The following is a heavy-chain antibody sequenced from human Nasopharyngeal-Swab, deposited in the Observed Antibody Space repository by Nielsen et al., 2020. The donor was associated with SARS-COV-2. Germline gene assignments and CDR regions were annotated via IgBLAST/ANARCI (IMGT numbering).Heavy chain of an antibody. D-gene: IGHD3-22*01. Sequence: KVSCKGSGYRFLSHWIGWVRQMPGRGLEWMGLIYPGDSDTRYSPSFQGQVTISADKSINTAYLQWSTLKASDTAMYYCARTAIEGGYYRGDAFDIWGQGTMVTVSS. J-gene: IGHJ3*02. CDR2: IYPGDSDT. CDR3: ARTAIEGGYYRGDAFDI. V-gene: IGHV5-51*01. CDR1: GYRFLSHW.